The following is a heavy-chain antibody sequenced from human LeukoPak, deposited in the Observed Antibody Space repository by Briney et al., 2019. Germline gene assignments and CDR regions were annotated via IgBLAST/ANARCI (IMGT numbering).Heavy chain of an antibody. D-gene: IGHD1-26*01. Sequence: PSETLSLTCAVYGVSFSGYYWSWIRQPPGKGLEWIGEINHSGSTNYNPSLKSRVTISVDTSKNQFSLKLSSVTAADTAVYYCARGYSGSYYGLDYWGQGTLVTVSS. V-gene: IGHV4-34*01. J-gene: IGHJ4*02. CDR3: ARGYSGSYYGLDY. CDR2: INHSGST. CDR1: GVSFSGYY.